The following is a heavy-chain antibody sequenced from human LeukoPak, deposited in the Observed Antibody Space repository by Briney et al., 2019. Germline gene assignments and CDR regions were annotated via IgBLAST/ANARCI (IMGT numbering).Heavy chain of an antibody. CDR3: ARGRIAVAGGDY. Sequence: ASVKVSCKASGYTFTSYDINWVRQATGQGLEWMGWMNPNSGNTGYAQKFQGRVTMTRNTSISTAYTELSSLRSEDTAVYYCARGRIAVAGGDYWGQGTLVTVSS. CDR2: MNPNSGNT. D-gene: IGHD6-19*01. J-gene: IGHJ4*02. CDR1: GYTFTSYD. V-gene: IGHV1-8*01.